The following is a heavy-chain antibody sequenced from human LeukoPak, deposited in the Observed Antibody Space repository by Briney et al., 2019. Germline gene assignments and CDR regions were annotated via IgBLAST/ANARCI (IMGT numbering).Heavy chain of an antibody. J-gene: IGHJ4*02. CDR1: GGSFSGYY. V-gene: IGHV4-34*01. CDR2: INHSGST. Sequence: SETLSLTCAVYGGSFSGYYWSWIRQPPGKGLEWIGEINHSGSTNYSPSLKSRVTISVDTSKDQFSLRLSSVTAADTAVYYCARVSSRRLPPTYSYDRRNYFDYWGQGTLVTVSS. CDR3: ARVSSRRLPPTYSYDRRNYFDY. D-gene: IGHD3-22*01.